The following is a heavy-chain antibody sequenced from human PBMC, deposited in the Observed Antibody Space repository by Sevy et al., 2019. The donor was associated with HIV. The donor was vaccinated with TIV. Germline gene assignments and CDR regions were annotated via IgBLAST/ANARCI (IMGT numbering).Heavy chain of an antibody. Sequence: GGSLRLSCATSGFTFNIYAMSWVRQAPGKGLEWVSTMGGGDTYYADSVKGRFTISRDDSKSAVYLHMNSLRAHATAVYYCAKDGVSRIKFWDWFDPWGQGTLVTVSS. CDR3: AKDGVSRIKFWDWFDP. D-gene: IGHD2-8*01. CDR2: MGGGDT. CDR1: GFTFNIYA. J-gene: IGHJ5*02. V-gene: IGHV3-23*01.